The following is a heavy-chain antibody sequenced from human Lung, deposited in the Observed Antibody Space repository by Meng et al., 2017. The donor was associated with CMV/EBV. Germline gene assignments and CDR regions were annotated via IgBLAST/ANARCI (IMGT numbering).Heavy chain of an antibody. D-gene: IGHD5/OR15-5a*01. J-gene: IGHJ4*02. CDR2: INAESTNK. V-gene: IGHV3-21*06. Sequence: GGSLRLSXLVSGLNFRTYGMTWVRQASGKGLEFVSHINAESTNKGYADAVKGRFTISRDIAGSSVFLQMNNLRVEDAAVYYCTSDPEGVYDFDFWGQGTLVTVSS. CDR1: GLNFRTYG. CDR3: TSDPEGVYDFDF.